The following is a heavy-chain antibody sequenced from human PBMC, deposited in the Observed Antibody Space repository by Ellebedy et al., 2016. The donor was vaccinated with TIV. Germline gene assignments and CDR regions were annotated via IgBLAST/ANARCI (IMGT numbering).Heavy chain of an antibody. CDR1: GGSISSGNYF. CDR3: AREDGPGTYQDFDK. J-gene: IGHJ4*02. V-gene: IGHV4-30-4*01. D-gene: IGHD3-10*01. Sequence: SETLSLXCTVSGGSISSGNYFWSWIRQPPGKGLEWIAYINNRRYLDYNPSLKSRVSISLDTSKNQFSLNLSSVTAADTAVYYCAREDGPGTYQDFDKWGQGTLVTVSS. CDR2: INNRRYL.